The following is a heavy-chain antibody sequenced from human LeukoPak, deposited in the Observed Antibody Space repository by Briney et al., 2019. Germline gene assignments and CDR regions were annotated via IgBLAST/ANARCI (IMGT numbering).Heavy chain of an antibody. CDR3: ARQGHGYNLGYFDY. D-gene: IGHD5-24*01. Sequence: PSETLSLTCTVSGGSISSSSYYWGWIRQPPGKGLEWIGSIYYSGSTNYNPSLKSRVTISVDTSKNQFSLKLSSVTAADTAVYYCARQGHGYNLGYFDYWGQGTLVTVSP. CDR2: IYYSGST. J-gene: IGHJ4*02. V-gene: IGHV4-39*01. CDR1: GGSISSSSYY.